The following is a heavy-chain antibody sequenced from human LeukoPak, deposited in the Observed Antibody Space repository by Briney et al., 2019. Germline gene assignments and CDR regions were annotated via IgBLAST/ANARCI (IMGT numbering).Heavy chain of an antibody. Sequence: GGSLRLSCAVSGFTLSCYRMRWARQAPGKGLEWVSAISGSGGSTYYADSVKGRFTIYRDKSTSSLYLQMICLKAEDMAVSARAKDPNYDILTIFDYWGQGTLVTVSS. V-gene: IGHV3-23*01. D-gene: IGHD3-9*01. CDR2: ISGSGGST. CDR3: AKDPNYDILTIFDY. J-gene: IGHJ4*02. CDR1: GFTLSCYR.